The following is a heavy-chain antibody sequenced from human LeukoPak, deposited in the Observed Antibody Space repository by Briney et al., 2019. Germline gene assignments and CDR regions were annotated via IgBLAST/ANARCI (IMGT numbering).Heavy chain of an antibody. CDR1: GGSISSSSYY. V-gene: IGHV4-39*07. J-gene: IGHJ4*02. D-gene: IGHD3-22*01. CDR2: IYYSGST. Sequence: SETLSLTCTVSGGSISSSSYYWGWIRQPPWKGLEWIGSIYYSGSTYYNPSLKSRVTISVDTSKNQFSLKLSSVTAADTAVYYCARVKKLKVYDSSGFPSYYFDYWGQGTLVTVSS. CDR3: ARVKKLKVYDSSGFPSYYFDY.